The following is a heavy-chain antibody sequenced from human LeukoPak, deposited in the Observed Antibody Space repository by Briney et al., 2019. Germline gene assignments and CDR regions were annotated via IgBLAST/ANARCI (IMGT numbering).Heavy chain of an antibody. J-gene: IGHJ6*03. Sequence: QAGGSLRLSCAASGFTFSSYGMHWVRQAPGKGLEWVSYISSSSSTIYYADSVKGRFTISRDNAKNSLYLQMNSLRDEDTAVYYCARWYYYDSSGYYSLYYYYYMDVWGKGTTVTVSS. V-gene: IGHV3-48*02. CDR1: GFTFSSYG. CDR3: ARWYYYDSSGYYSLYYYYYMDV. D-gene: IGHD3-22*01. CDR2: ISSSSSTI.